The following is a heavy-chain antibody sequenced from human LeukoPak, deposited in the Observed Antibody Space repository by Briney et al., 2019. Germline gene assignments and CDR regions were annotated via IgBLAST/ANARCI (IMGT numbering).Heavy chain of an antibody. J-gene: IGHJ4*02. CDR3: ARLLYYDSSGYYYGPFDY. Sequence: GESLKISCKASGYSFISYWIGWVRQMPGKGLEWMGIIYRGDSDTRYSPSFQGKVTISGDKSISTAYLQWSSLKASDTAVYYCARLLYYDSSGYYYGPFDYWGQGTLVTVSS. CDR1: GYSFISYW. V-gene: IGHV5-51*01. D-gene: IGHD3-22*01. CDR2: IYRGDSDT.